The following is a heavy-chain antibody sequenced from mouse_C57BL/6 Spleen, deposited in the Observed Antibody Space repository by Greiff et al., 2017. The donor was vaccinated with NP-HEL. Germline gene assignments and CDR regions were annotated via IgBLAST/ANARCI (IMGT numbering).Heavy chain of an antibody. CDR2: IAPSDSYT. D-gene: IGHD2-3*01. J-gene: IGHJ3*01. Sequence: VQLQQPGAELVMPGASVKLSCKASGYTFTSYWMHWVKQRPGQGLEWIGEIAPSDSYTNYNQKFKGTSTLTGDKSSSTAYMQLSSLTSEDSAVYYCALYDGYYVGFAYWGQGTLVTVSA. V-gene: IGHV1-69*01. CDR3: ALYDGYYVGFAY. CDR1: GYTFTSYW.